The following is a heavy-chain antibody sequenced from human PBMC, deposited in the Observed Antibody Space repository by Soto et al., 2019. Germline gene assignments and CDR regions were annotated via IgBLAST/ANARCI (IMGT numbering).Heavy chain of an antibody. CDR2: IYHSGST. Sequence: TSETLSLTCAVSGYSISSGYYWGWIRQPPGKGLEWIGSIYHSGSTYYNPSLKSRVTISVDTSNNQFSLKLTSVTAADTSVYYCARHGGKLGITGTMGNFDYWGQGSLVTVSS. J-gene: IGHJ4*02. D-gene: IGHD1-20*01. CDR1: GYSISSGYY. V-gene: IGHV4-38-2*01. CDR3: ARHGGKLGITGTMGNFDY.